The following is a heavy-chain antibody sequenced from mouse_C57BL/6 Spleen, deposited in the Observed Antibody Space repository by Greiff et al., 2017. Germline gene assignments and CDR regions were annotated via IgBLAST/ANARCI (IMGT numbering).Heavy chain of an antibody. V-gene: IGHV1-9*01. CDR1: GYTFTGYW. D-gene: IGHD2-4*01. CDR2: ILPGSGST. Sequence: VQLKESGAELMKPGASVKLSCKATGYTFTGYWIEWVKQRPGHGLEWIGEILPGSGSTNYHEKFTGKATFTADTSSNTAYMQLSRLTTEDSAIYYGAKGGYYDYDGGYYFDYWGQGTTLTVSS. J-gene: IGHJ2*01. CDR3: AKGGYYDYDGGYYFDY.